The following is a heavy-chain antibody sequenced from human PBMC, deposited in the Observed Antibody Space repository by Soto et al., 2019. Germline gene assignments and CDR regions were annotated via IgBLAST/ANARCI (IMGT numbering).Heavy chain of an antibody. D-gene: IGHD6-19*01. V-gene: IGHV1-2*04. Sequence: QVQLVQSGAEVKKPGASVKVSCTASGYTFTDYYVHWVRQAPGQGLEWMGWINVNSGVTNLAQKFQGWVTFSRDTSVSTAYMELNSLKSDGTAVFFCARGVSGWSPFDLWGQGTLVTVSS. J-gene: IGHJ4*02. CDR3: ARGVSGWSPFDL. CDR1: GYTFTDYY. CDR2: INVNSGVT.